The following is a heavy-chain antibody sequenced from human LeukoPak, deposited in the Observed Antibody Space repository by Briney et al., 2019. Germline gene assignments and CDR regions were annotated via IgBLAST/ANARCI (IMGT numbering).Heavy chain of an antibody. CDR1: GFTFSNYW. V-gene: IGHV3-7*05. CDR3: ASGNSADY. D-gene: IGHD4-23*01. CDR2: IKQDGSEK. J-gene: IGHJ4*02. Sequence: GGSLRLSCAASGFTFSNYWMTWVRQAPGKGLEWVANIKQDGSEKYCADSVKVRFTVSSDNARKSVYLQLNSLRAEDTAVYYCASGNSADYWGQGTLVTVSS.